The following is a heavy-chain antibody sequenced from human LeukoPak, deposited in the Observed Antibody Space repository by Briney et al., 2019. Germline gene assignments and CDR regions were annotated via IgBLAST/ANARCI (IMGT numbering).Heavy chain of an antibody. Sequence: PSETLSLTCTVSGGSISSSSYYWGWIRQPPGKGLEWIGSIYNSGSTYYNPSLKSRVTISVDTSKNQFSLKVTSVTAADTAVYYCVRHRGYYGSGSYTPDYFDYWGQGTLVTVSS. CDR2: IYNSGST. CDR3: VRHRGYYGSGSYTPDYFDY. V-gene: IGHV4-39*01. J-gene: IGHJ4*02. D-gene: IGHD3-10*01. CDR1: GGSISSSSYY.